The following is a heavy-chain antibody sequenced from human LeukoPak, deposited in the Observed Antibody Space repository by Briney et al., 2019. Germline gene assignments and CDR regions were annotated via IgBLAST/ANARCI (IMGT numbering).Heavy chain of an antibody. D-gene: IGHD6-13*01. CDR2: IYYSGSTYGST. J-gene: IGHJ4*02. CDR3: ARQGIEAAEFHH. V-gene: IGHV4-39*01. Sequence: PSETLSLTCTVSGGSISSSSHYWGWIRQPPGKGLEWIGIIYYSGSTYGSTYYNPSLKSRVSISVDTSKNQISLKLSSVTAADTAVYYCARQGIEAAEFHHWGQGTLVTVSS. CDR1: GGSISSSSHY.